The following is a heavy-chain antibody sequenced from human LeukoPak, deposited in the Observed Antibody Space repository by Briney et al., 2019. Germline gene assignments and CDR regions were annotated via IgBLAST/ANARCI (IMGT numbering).Heavy chain of an antibody. CDR3: ARYCSSTSCYISLDNWFDP. D-gene: IGHD2-2*02. J-gene: IGHJ5*02. CDR1: GGSISSYY. Sequence: SEILSLTCTVSGGSISSYYWSWIRQPPGKGLEWIGYIYYSGSTNYNPSLKSRVTISVDTSKNQFSLKLSSVTAADTAVYYCARYCSSTSCYISLDNWFDPWGQGTLVTVSS. V-gene: IGHV4-59*08. CDR2: IYYSGST.